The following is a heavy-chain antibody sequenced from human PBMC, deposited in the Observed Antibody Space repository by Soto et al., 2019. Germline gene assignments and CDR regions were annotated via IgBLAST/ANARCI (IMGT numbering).Heavy chain of an antibody. V-gene: IGHV3-30*03. CDR2: ISYDGSNK. J-gene: IGHJ6*02. D-gene: IGHD2-2*01. CDR3: ARDASIVFVPAATYYYYYYGMDV. CDR1: GFTFSTYG. Sequence: GGSLRLSCAASGFTFSTYGMHWVRQAPGKGLEWVAVISYDGSNKYYADSVKGRFTISRDNSKNTLYLQMNSLRAEDTAVYYCARDASIVFVPAATYYYYYYGMDVWGQGTTVTVSS.